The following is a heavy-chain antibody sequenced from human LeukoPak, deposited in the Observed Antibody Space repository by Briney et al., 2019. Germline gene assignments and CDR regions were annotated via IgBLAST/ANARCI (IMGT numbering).Heavy chain of an antibody. CDR3: ARDLGTTVTTYLDY. D-gene: IGHD4-17*01. CDR2: ISGSSIYI. Sequence: PGGSLRLSCATSGFTFSAYSMNWVRQAPGKGLEWVSSISGSSIYINYADSVKGRFTISSDNAKNSLYLQMNSLRAEDTAVYYCARDLGTTVTTYLDYWGQGTLVTVSS. J-gene: IGHJ4*02. V-gene: IGHV3-21*01. CDR1: GFTFSAYS.